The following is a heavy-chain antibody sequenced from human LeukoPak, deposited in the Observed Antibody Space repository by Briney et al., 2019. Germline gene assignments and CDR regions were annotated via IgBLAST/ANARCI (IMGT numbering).Heavy chain of an antibody. CDR1: GYTFTSYG. J-gene: IGHJ4*02. V-gene: IGHV1-18*01. D-gene: IGHD2-2*01. Sequence: ASVKVSCKASGYTFTSYGISWVRQAPGQGLEWMGWISAYNGNTNYAQKLQGRVTMTTDTSTSTAYMELRSLRSDDTAVYYCASVYCSSTSRYRGGLDYWGQGTLVTVSS. CDR3: ASVYCSSTSRYRGGLDY. CDR2: ISAYNGNT.